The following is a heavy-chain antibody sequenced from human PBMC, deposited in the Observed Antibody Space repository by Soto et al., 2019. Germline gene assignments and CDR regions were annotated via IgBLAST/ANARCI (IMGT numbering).Heavy chain of an antibody. CDR1: GYSFTSYW. J-gene: IGHJ6*03. V-gene: IGHV5-51*01. CDR3: ARHGLAARPSTYHYYMDV. CDR2: IYPGDSDT. D-gene: IGHD6-6*01. Sequence: GESLKISCKGSGYSFTSYWIGWVRQMPGKGLEWMGIIYPGDSDTRYSPSFQGQVTISADKSISTAYLQWSSLKASDTAMYYCARHGLAARPSTYHYYMDVWGKGTTVTVSS.